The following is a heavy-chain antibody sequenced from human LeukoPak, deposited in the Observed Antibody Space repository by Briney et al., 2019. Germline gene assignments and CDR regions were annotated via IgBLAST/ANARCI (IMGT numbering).Heavy chain of an antibody. CDR1: GYTFTGYY. D-gene: IGHD6-19*01. CDR3: VSLTVAGTLYYFDY. Sequence: ASVKVSCKASGYTFTGYYMHWVRQAPGQGLEWMGRINPNSGGTNYAQKFQGRVTMTRDTSISTAYMELSRLRSDDTVVYYCVSLTVAGTLYYFDYWGQGTLVTVSS. V-gene: IGHV1-2*05. J-gene: IGHJ4*02. CDR2: INPNSGGT.